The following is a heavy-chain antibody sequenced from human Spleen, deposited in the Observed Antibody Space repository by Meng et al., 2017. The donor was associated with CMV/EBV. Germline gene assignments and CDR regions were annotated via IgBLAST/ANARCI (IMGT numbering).Heavy chain of an antibody. Sequence: SGFTFSSYGMHWVRQAPGKGLEWVAFIRYDGSNKYYADSVKGRFTIYRDNSKNTLFLQMNSLRAEDTAVYYCAKDLHIVIVPAAVDSWGQGMLVTVSS. D-gene: IGHD2-2*01. CDR3: AKDLHIVIVPAAVDS. CDR2: IRYDGSNK. CDR1: GFTFSSYG. J-gene: IGHJ4*02. V-gene: IGHV3-30*02.